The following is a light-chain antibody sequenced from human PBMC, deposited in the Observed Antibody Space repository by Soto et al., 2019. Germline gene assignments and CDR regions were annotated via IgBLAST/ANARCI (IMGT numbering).Light chain of an antibody. V-gene: IGKV3-20*01. J-gene: IGKJ3*01. Sequence: VVLTQSPATLSLSPGERATLSCRANQSVSANYLAWYQQKPGQPPRLLIYGASSRATGIPDRFSGSGSGTDFTLTISRLEPDDFAVFYCHQYGSSPFTFGPGTKVDIK. CDR1: QSVSANY. CDR2: GAS. CDR3: HQYGSSPFT.